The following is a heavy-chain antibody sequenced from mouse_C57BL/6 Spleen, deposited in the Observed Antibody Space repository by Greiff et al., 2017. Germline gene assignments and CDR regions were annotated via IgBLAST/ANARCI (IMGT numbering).Heavy chain of an antibody. Sequence: QVQLQQPGAELVKPGASVKMSCKASGYTFTSYWITWVKQRPGQGLAWIGDIYPGSGSTNYNQKFKSQATLTVDPSSSPAYMQLSSLAYEGAAVYYCGRYHYARDYWGQGTTLTVSS. J-gene: IGHJ2*01. V-gene: IGHV1-55*01. CDR1: GYTFTSYW. CDR3: GRYHYARDY. CDR2: IYPGSGST. D-gene: IGHD1-1*02.